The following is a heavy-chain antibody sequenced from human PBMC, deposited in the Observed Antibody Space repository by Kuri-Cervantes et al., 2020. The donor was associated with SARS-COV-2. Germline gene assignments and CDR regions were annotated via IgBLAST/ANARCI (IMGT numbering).Heavy chain of an antibody. V-gene: IGHV3-11*06. CDR1: GGSISSGGYY. Sequence: GGSLRLSCTVSGGSISSGGYYWSWIRQAPGKGLEWVSYISSSSSYTNYADSVKGRFTISRDNAKKSVYLQMNSLEADDTAVYYCARRGSSWYYFDFWGQGSLVTVSS. J-gene: IGHJ4*02. D-gene: IGHD6-13*01. CDR3: ARRGSSWYYFDF. CDR2: ISSSSSYT.